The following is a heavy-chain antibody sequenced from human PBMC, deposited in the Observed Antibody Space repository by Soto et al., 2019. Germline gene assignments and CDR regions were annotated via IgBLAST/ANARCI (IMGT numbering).Heavy chain of an antibody. V-gene: IGHV4-28*01. CDR3: ARSAVAITSVGYFDY. Sequence: QVQLQESGPGLVKPSDTLALTCAVSGYSISSSNWWGWIRQPPGKGLEWIGYIYYSGSTYYKPSPESRVPMAVDTSKNQFSLKVSSLPAVDTAVYYCARSAVAITSVGYFDYWGQGTLVTVSS. J-gene: IGHJ4*02. CDR2: IYYSGST. CDR1: GYSISSSNW. D-gene: IGHD3-22*01.